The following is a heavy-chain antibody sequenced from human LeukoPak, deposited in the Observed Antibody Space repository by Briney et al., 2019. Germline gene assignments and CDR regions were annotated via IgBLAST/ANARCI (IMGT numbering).Heavy chain of an antibody. CDR1: GASISRSHYF. CDR2: SYSSGST. Sequence: SETLSLTCTVSGASISRSHYFWGWIRQPPGKGLEWIVSSYSSGSTYYNPSLKSRVTISVDTSKNQFSLKLSSVTAADTAVYYCASASSLWFGELLPFDYWGQGTLVTVSS. CDR3: ASASSLWFGELLPFDY. D-gene: IGHD3-10*01. V-gene: IGHV4-39*01. J-gene: IGHJ4*02.